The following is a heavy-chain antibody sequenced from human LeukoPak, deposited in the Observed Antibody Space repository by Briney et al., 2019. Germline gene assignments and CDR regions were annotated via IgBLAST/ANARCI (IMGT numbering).Heavy chain of an antibody. CDR1: GGSFSGYY. CDR3: ARLYSSGWYNDAFDI. CDR2: INHSGST. V-gene: IGHV4-34*01. D-gene: IGHD6-19*01. J-gene: IGHJ3*02. Sequence: ETLSLTCAVYGGSFSGYYWSWIRQPPGKGLEWVGEINHSGSTNYNPSLKSRVTISVDTSKNQFSLKLSSVTAADTAVYYCARLYSSGWYNDAFDIWGQGTMVTVSS.